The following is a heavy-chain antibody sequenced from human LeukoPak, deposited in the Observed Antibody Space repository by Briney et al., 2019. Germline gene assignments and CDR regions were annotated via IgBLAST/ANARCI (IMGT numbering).Heavy chain of an antibody. D-gene: IGHD2-21*01. CDR3: ARDSDSNYGMDV. CDR2: INPSGGST. Sequence: GASVKVSCKASGYTFTSYYMHWVRQAPGQGLEWMGIINPSGGSTSYAQKFQGRVTMTGDASTSTVYMELSSLRSEDTAVYYCARDSDSNYGMDVWGQGTTVTVSS. CDR1: GYTFTSYY. V-gene: IGHV1-46*01. J-gene: IGHJ6*02.